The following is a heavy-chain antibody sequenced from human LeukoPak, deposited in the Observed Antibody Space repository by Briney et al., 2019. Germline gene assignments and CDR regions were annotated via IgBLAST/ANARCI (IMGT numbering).Heavy chain of an antibody. CDR1: GGSISSSSYY. V-gene: IGHV4-61*02. CDR2: IYTSGCT. Sequence: SQTLSLTCTVSGGSISSSSYYWSWIRQPAGKGLEWIGRIYTSGCTNYNPSLQSRDTITVDTSKNQFSLKLSSVTAADTAVYYCARAPDCSSTSCYPGRDAFDIWGQGTMVTVSS. J-gene: IGHJ3*02. D-gene: IGHD2-2*01. CDR3: ARAPDCSSTSCYPGRDAFDI.